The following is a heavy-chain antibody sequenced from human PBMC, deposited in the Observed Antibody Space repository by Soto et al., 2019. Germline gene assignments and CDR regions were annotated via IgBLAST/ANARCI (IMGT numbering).Heavy chain of an antibody. CDR1: GYTFTNYG. J-gene: IGHJ4*01. D-gene: IGHD6-6*01. V-gene: IGHV1-18*01. Sequence: QVQLVQSGAEVKKPGASVKVSCKASGYTFTNYGINWVRQAPGQGLEWLGWVSAYNGERRYAQRVQARVIMTTDTSTTTAYMELWSLRSEDTAVYYCSRGTSIPASGDYWGRGTLVTVSS. CDR2: VSAYNGER. CDR3: SRGTSIPASGDY.